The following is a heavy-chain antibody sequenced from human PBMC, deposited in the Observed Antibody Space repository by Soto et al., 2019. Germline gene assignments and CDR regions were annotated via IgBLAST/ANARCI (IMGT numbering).Heavy chain of an antibody. CDR3: ARFIGGYCSSKSCLPLGWFDP. D-gene: IGHD2-2*01. CDR2: IYYSGST. CDR1: GGSISSYY. J-gene: IGHJ5*02. Sequence: SETLSLTCTVSGGSISSYYWSWIRQPPGKGLEWIGYIYYSGSTNYNPSLKSRVTISVDTSKNQFSLKLSSVTAADTAVYYCARFIGGYCSSKSCLPLGWFDPWGQGTLVTVSS. V-gene: IGHV4-59*01.